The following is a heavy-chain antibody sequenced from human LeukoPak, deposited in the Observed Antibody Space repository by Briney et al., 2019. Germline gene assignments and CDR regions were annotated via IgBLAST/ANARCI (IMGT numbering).Heavy chain of an antibody. CDR3: VKRLTLGDLSIKGAFAL. J-gene: IGHJ3*01. D-gene: IGHD3-16*02. V-gene: IGHV3-53*01. CDR1: GFTVSSNY. CDR2: IYNDGGT. Sequence: PSGGSLRLSCAASGFTVSSNYMSWVRQGPGKGLEWGALIYNDGGTHYTDSVKGRFTISRDTSRNTLFLQMNSLRVEDSAMYYCVKRLTLGDLSIKGAFALWGEGTMVTVAS.